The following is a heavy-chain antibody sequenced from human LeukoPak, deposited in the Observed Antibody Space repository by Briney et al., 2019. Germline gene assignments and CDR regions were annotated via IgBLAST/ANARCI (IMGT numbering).Heavy chain of an antibody. CDR1: GFTFSSYS. J-gene: IGHJ4*02. V-gene: IGHV3-21*01. CDR2: ISSSSSYI. D-gene: IGHD3-16*02. Sequence: GGSLRLSCAASGFTFSSYSTTWVRQAPGKGLEWVSSISSSSSYIYYADSVKGRFTISRDNAENSLYLQMNSLRAEDTAVYYCARDPASIMITFGGVIAWGQGTLVTVSS. CDR3: ARDPASIMITFGGVIA.